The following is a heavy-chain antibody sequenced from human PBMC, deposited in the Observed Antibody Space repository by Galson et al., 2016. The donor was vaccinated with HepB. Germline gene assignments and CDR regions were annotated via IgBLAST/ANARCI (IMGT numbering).Heavy chain of an antibody. CDR2: IPDSGGGT. CDR3: AKHLPYNSGWLLYLDY. Sequence: SLRLSCAASGFTFSSSAMSWVRQAPGKGLEWVSAIPDSGGGTYYADSVKGRFTISRDNSTNTLYLQMNSLRAEDTAVYYCAKHLPYNSGWLLYLDYWGQGTLVTVSS. J-gene: IGHJ4*02. V-gene: IGHV3-23*01. D-gene: IGHD6-19*01. CDR1: GFTFSSSA.